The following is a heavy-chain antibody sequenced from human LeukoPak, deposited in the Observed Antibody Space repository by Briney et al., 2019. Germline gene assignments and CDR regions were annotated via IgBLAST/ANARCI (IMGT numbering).Heavy chain of an antibody. Sequence: GGSLRLSCAASGFTYSSYWMHWVRQAPGKGLVWVSRINSDGSSTSYADSVKGRFTISRDNAKNTLYLQMNSLRAEDTAVYYCARDRLPWSIAASFDPWGQGTLVTVSS. J-gene: IGHJ5*02. D-gene: IGHD6-6*01. V-gene: IGHV3-74*01. CDR1: GFTYSSYW. CDR2: INSDGSST. CDR3: ARDRLPWSIAASFDP.